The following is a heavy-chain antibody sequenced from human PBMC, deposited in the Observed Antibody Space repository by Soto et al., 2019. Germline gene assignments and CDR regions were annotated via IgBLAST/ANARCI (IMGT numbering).Heavy chain of an antibody. D-gene: IGHD2-2*01. V-gene: IGHV5-10-1*01. Sequence: GESLKISCKGSGYSFTSYWISWVRQMPGKGLEWMGRIDPSDSYTNYSPSFQGHVTISADKSISTAYLQWSSLKASDTAMYYCARTINCSSTSCYYYYYYYGMDVWGQGTTVTVSS. CDR2: IDPSDSYT. CDR3: ARTINCSSTSCYYYYYYYGMDV. J-gene: IGHJ6*02. CDR1: GYSFTSYW.